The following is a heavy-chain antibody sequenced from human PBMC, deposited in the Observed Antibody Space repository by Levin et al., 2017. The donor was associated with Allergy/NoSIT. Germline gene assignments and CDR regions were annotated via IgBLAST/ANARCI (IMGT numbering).Heavy chain of an antibody. D-gene: IGHD5-18*01. CDR1: GGSITGYY. Sequence: SETLSLTCTVSGGSITGYYWSWIRQSPWKGLEWIGYINEIGTTSYTPSLNSRLTISVDTSKNHFSLKLGSVTAADTAVYYCARHSSGFSYAYDFDYWGQGTLVTVSS. V-gene: IGHV4-59*08. J-gene: IGHJ4*02. CDR3: ARHSSGFSYAYDFDY. CDR2: INEIGTT.